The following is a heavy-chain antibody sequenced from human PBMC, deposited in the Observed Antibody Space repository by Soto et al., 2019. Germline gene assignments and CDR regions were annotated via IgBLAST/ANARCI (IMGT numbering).Heavy chain of an antibody. D-gene: IGHD3-10*01. CDR1: GGTFSSYA. Sequence: QVQLVQSGAEVKKPGSSVKVSCKSSGGTFSSYAISWVRQAPGQGLEWMGGIIPIFGTANYAQKFQGRVTITADESTSTAYMELSSLRSEDTAVYYCARVFAGVEMAPGEFDYWGQGTLVTVSS. V-gene: IGHV1-69*01. CDR2: IIPIFGTA. J-gene: IGHJ4*02. CDR3: ARVFAGVEMAPGEFDY.